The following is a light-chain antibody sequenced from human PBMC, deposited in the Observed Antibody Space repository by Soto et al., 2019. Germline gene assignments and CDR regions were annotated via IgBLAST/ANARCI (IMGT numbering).Light chain of an antibody. CDR1: QSVTSRY. CDR3: PHTNCTTWT. J-gene: IGKJ1*01. CDR2: DAS. V-gene: IGKV3-20*01. Sequence: ESVLTQSPGTLSLSPGERATLSCRASQSVTSRYLAWYQPKPGQAPRLLIYDASNRATGIPARFSGSGAETVFTPTVSSLQLEDSATYTCPHTNCTTWTFGAGTKVDIK.